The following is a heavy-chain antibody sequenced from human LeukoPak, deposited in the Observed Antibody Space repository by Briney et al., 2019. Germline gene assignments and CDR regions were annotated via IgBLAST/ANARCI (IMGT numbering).Heavy chain of an antibody. D-gene: IGHD5-12*01. CDR1: GGSFSGYY. CDR3: ARGGYQSGMGV. J-gene: IGHJ6*02. Sequence: PSETLSLTCAVYGGSFSGYYWSWIRQPPGKGLEWIGKINHSGSTNYNPSLKSRVTISVDTSKNQFSLKLSSVTAADTAVHYCARGGYQSGMGVWGQGTTVTVSS. CDR2: INHSGST. V-gene: IGHV4-34*01.